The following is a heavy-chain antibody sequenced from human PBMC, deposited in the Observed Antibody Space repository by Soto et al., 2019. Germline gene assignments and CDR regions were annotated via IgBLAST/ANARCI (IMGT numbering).Heavy chain of an antibody. J-gene: IGHJ6*02. CDR1: GFTVSSFY. CDR2: IYSNGAT. Sequence: EVQLVETGGGLIQPGGSLRLSCAASGFTVSSFYMSWVRQAPGKGLEWVSVIYSNGATYYADSVQGRFTISRDNSKNTLYLQMNSLTAEDTAIYDCARDKGTGTSSSGFYGMDVWGQGTTVTVSS. V-gene: IGHV3-53*02. D-gene: IGHD6-6*01. CDR3: ARDKGTGTSSSGFYGMDV.